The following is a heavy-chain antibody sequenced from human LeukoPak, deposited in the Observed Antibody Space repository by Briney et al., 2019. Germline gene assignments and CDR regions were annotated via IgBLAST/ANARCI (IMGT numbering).Heavy chain of an antibody. D-gene: IGHD3-22*01. J-gene: IGHJ3*02. CDR3: ATASSGYYYGAAVDAFAVDAFDI. CDR2: INPNSGGT. CDR1: GYTFTGYY. Sequence: ASVKVSCKASGYTFTGYYMHWVRQAPGQGLEWMGWINPNSGGTNYAQRFQGRVTMTRDTSISTAYMELSRLRSDDTAVYYCATASSGYYYGAAVDAFAVDAFDIWAKGQWSPSLQ. V-gene: IGHV1-2*02.